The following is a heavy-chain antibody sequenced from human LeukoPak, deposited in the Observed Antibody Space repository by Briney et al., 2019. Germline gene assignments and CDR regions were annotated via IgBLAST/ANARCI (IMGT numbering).Heavy chain of an antibody. J-gene: IGHJ4*02. CDR3: AREEMALTLYHFDY. Sequence: SETLSLTCAVYGGSFSGYYRSWIRQPPGKGLEWIGEINHSGSTNYNPSLKSRVTISVDTSKNQFSLKLSSVTAADTAVYYCAREEMALTLYHFDYWGQGTLVTVSS. CDR1: GGSFSGYY. V-gene: IGHV4-34*01. CDR2: INHSGST. D-gene: IGHD5-24*01.